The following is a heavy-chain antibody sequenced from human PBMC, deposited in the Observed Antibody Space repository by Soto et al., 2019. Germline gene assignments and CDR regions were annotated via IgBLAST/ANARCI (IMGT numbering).Heavy chain of an antibody. CDR3: ARGSYYDVSGIWFDP. V-gene: IGHV4-4*07. D-gene: IGHD3-22*01. CDR1: GGSISSYY. Sequence: QVQLQESGPGLVKPSETLSLTCTVSGGSISSYYWSWIRQPAGKGLEWIGRNYTSGSTNYNPSLKSRVTMSVDTSKNQFSLKLGSVTAADTAVYYCARGSYYDVSGIWFDPWGQGTLVTVSS. CDR2: NYTSGST. J-gene: IGHJ5*02.